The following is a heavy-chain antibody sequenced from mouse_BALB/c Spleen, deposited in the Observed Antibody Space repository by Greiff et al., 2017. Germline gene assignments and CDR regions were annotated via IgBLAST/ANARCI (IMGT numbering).Heavy chain of an antibody. D-gene: IGHD5-1*01. V-gene: IGHV5-12-2*01. J-gene: IGHJ4*01. CDR3: ARVPHAMDY. Sequence: EVQWVESGGGLVQPGGSLKLSCAASGFTFSSYTMSWVRQTPEKRLEWVAYISNGGGSTYYPDTVKGRFTISRDNAKNTLYLQMSSLKSEDTAMYYCARVPHAMDYWGQGTSVTVAS. CDR2: ISNGGGST. CDR1: GFTFSSYT.